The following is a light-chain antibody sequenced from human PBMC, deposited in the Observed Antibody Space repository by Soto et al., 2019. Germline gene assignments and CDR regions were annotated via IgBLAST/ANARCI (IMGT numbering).Light chain of an antibody. CDR1: QSVLYSSNNKNY. V-gene: IGKV4-1*01. CDR3: QHYYTWPPG. J-gene: IGKJ5*01. CDR2: WAS. Sequence: DIVMTQSPDSLAVSLGERATINCKSSQSVLYSSNNKNYLAWYQQKPGQPPKLLIYWASTRESGVPDRFSGSGSGTDFTLTISSLQAEDVAVYYCQHYYTWPPGFGHGTRLEI.